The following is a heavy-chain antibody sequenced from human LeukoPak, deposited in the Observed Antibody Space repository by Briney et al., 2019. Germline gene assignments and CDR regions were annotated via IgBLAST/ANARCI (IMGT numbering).Heavy chain of an antibody. D-gene: IGHD2-2*01. Sequence: SETLSSTCAVYGGSFSGCYWSLIRQPPGKRLELIGEINHSVSTNYNPSLKSQVIISVDTSKNQFSLKLSSVTAADTAVYYCARDGLEYCSSTSCYSYIDYWGQGTLVTVSS. CDR1: GGSFSGCY. CDR2: INHSVST. CDR3: ARDGLEYCSSTSCYSYIDY. V-gene: IGHV4-34*01. J-gene: IGHJ4*02.